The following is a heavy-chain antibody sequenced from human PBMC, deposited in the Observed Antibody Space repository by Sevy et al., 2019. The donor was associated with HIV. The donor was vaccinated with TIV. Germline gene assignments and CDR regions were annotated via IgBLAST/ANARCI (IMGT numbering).Heavy chain of an antibody. CDR1: GGSFSGYY. V-gene: IGHV4-34*01. D-gene: IGHD3-10*01. CDR2: INHSGST. Sequence: SETLSLTCAVYGGSFSGYYWSWIRQPPGKGLEWIGEINHSGSTNYNPSLKSRVTISVDTSKNQFSLKLSSVTAADTAVYYCARRLSATDAFDIWGQGTMVTVSS. J-gene: IGHJ3*02. CDR3: ARRLSATDAFDI.